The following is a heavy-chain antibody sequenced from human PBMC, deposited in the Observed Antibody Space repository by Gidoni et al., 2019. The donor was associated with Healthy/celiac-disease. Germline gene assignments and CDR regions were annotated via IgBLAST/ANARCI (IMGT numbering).Heavy chain of an antibody. CDR1: GYTFTSYY. CDR2: IHPSGCST. V-gene: IGHV1-46*01. CDR3: ARGFVGSGPYSYGYNY. Sequence: QVQLVQSGAEVKKPGASVKVSCKASGYTFTSYYMHWVRQAPGQGLEWMGIIHPSGCSTSYAQKFQGRVTMPRDTSTSTVYMELSSLRSEDTAVYYCARGFVGSGPYSYGYNYWGQGTLVTVSS. D-gene: IGHD5-18*01. J-gene: IGHJ4*02.